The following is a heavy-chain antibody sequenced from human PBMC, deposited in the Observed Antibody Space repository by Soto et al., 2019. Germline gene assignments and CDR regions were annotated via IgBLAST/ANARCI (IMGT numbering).Heavy chain of an antibody. CDR3: ARGATRDYYYMDV. V-gene: IGHV3-30*03. CDR2: ISYDGSNK. J-gene: IGHJ6*03. CDR1: GFTFSSYG. D-gene: IGHD5-12*01. Sequence: GGSLRLSCAASGFTFSSYGMHWVRQAPGKGLEWVAVISYDGSNKYYADSVKGRFTISRDNSKNTLYLQMNSLRAEDTAVYYCARGATRDYYYMDVWGKGTTVTVSS.